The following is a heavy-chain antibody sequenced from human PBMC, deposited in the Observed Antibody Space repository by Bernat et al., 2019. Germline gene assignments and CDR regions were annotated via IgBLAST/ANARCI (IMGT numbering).Heavy chain of an antibody. CDR1: GFTFSNHW. CDR2: INEGGSVE. CDR3: ARGGLSKTPADQ. Sequence: EVQLVESGGDWVQPGGSLRLSCVASGFTFSNHWMTWVRQAPGKGLEWVANINEGGSVEHYLDSVKGRFTSSRDNAKNSLYLQMNSLRGEDTAVYYCARGGLSKTPADQWGQGTLVTVSS. J-gene: IGHJ5*02. D-gene: IGHD3/OR15-3a*01. V-gene: IGHV3-7*01.